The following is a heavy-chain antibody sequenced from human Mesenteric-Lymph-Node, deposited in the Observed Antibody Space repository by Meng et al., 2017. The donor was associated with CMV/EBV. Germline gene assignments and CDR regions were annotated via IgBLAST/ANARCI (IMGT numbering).Heavy chain of an antibody. CDR3: ARLRNGYCSSTSCSDY. V-gene: IGHV4-34*01. Sequence: GSLRLSCTASGFTFGDYAMSWIRQPPGKGLEWIGEINHSGSTNYNPSLKSRVTISVDTSKNQFSLKLSSVTAADTAVYYCARLRNGYCSSTSCSDYWGQGTLVTVSS. D-gene: IGHD2-2*01. CDR2: INHSGST. J-gene: IGHJ4*02. CDR1: GFTFGDYA.